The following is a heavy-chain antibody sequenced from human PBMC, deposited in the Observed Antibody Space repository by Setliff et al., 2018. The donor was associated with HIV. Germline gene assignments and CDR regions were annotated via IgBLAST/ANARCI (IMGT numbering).Heavy chain of an antibody. J-gene: IGHJ1*01. CDR3: ARDPAPSSSASYFQH. CDR2: INPSSGST. V-gene: IGHV1-46*01. D-gene: IGHD6-6*01. CDR1: GYTFTSYY. Sequence: VKVSCKASGYTFTSYYMHWMRQAPGQGLEWMGIINPSSGSTTYAQKFQGRVTMTRDTSTSTGYMELSSLRSEDTAVYYCARDPAPSSSASYFQHWGQGTPVTVSS.